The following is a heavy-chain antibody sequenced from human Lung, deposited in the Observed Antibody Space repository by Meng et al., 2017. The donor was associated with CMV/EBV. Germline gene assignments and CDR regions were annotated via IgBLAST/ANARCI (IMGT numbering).Heavy chain of an antibody. J-gene: IGHJ4*02. CDR1: GGTFSSYA. CDR2: IIPILGIA. CDR3: ARGTGYCSSTSCWGPEDPSYYFDY. V-gene: IGHV1-69*10. D-gene: IGHD2-2*01. Sequence: SXXVSXKASGGTFSSYAISWVRQAPGQGLEWMGGIIPILGIANYAQKFQGRVTITADKSTSTAYMELSSLRSEDTAVYYCARGTGYCSSTSCWGPEDPSYYFDYWXQGTLVTVSS.